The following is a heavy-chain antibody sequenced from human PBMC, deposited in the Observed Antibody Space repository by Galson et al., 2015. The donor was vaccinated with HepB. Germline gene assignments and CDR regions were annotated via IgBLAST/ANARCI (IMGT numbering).Heavy chain of an antibody. D-gene: IGHD3-10*01. CDR3: ARYTSGKGFDD. CDR2: VGGDGTNT. J-gene: IGHJ4*02. V-gene: IGHV3-74*03. CDR1: GFTFSSYC. Sequence: SLRLSCAAYGFTFSSYCLHWVRQAPGKGLVWVSNVGGDGTNTKDVDSVKGRFTISRDNAKNTMYLQMNCLRDEDTAVYYCARYTSGKGFDDWGQGTLVTVSS.